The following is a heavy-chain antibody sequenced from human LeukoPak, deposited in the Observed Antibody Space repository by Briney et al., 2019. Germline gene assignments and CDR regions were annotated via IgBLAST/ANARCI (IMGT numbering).Heavy chain of an antibody. D-gene: IGHD1-1*01. J-gene: IGHJ4*02. CDR3: ASLHRGGTYFDY. CDR2: IYYSGST. Sequence: SETLSLTCTVSGGSINSYYWSWIRQPPGKGLEWIGYIYYSGSTNYNPSLKSRVTISVDTSKNQFSLKLSSVTAADTAVYYCASLHRGGTYFDYWGQGTLVTVSS. V-gene: IGHV4-59*12. CDR1: GGSINSYY.